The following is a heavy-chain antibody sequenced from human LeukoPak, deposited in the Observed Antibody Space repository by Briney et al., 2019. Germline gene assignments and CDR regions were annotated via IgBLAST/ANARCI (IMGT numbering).Heavy chain of an antibody. CDR3: AVYVDTASHFDY. CDR1: GFTFSSYW. CDR2: IKQDGSEK. V-gene: IGHV3-7*01. D-gene: IGHD5-18*01. J-gene: IGHJ4*02. Sequence: GGSLRLSCAASGFTFSSYWMSWVRQAPGKGLEWVANIKQDGSEKYYVDSVKGRFTISRDNAKNSLYLQMNSLRAEDTAAYYCAVYVDTASHFDYWGQGTLVTVSS.